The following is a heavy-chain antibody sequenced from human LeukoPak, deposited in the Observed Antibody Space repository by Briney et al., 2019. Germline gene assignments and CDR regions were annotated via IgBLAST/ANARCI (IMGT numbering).Heavy chain of an antibody. V-gene: IGHV3-23*01. CDR1: GLTFSSSA. D-gene: IGHD6-13*01. Sequence: GGSLRLSYAACGLTFSSSAMRCLRQAPGKGLEWVSSIRGSGYVTYYADSVKGRFTLSRDNFENTLYLRMNSLRAEDTAVYYCAINGSSWYDYWGQGTLVTVSS. J-gene: IGHJ4*02. CDR3: AINGSSWYDY. CDR2: IRGSGYVT.